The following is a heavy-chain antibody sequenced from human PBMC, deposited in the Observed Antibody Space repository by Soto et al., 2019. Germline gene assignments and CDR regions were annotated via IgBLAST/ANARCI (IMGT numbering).Heavy chain of an antibody. J-gene: IGHJ6*02. V-gene: IGHV4-34*01. D-gene: IGHD3-10*01. CDR3: ARGKTMVRGVMSYYYGMDV. CDR2: INHSGST. CDR1: GGSFSGYY. Sequence: SETLSLTCAVYGGSFSGYYWSWIRQPPGKGLEWIGEINHSGSTNYNPSLKSRVTISVDTSKNQFSLKLSSVTAADTAVYYCARGKTMVRGVMSYYYGMDVWGQGTTVTVSS.